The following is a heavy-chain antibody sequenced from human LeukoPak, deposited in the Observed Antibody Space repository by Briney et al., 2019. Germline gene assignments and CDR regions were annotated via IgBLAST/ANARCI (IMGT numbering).Heavy chain of an antibody. CDR1: GFTFSGSA. J-gene: IGHJ5*02. CDR3: TRDSGTYNWFDP. CDR2: IDKKDKGYATAT. V-gene: IGHV3-73*01. Sequence: GGSLRLSCAASGFTFSGSAIHWVRQSSGKGLEWVGQIDKKDKGYATATAYAASVKGRFTISRDDSISTAYLQMKSLKTEDTALYYCTRDSGTYNWFDPWGQGTLVTVSS. D-gene: IGHD1-26*01.